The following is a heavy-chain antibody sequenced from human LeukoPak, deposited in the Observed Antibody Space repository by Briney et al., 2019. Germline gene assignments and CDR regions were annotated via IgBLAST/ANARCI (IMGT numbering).Heavy chain of an antibody. V-gene: IGHV4-34*01. CDR1: GGSFSGYY. CDR2: INHSGST. Sequence: SETLSFTCAVYGGSFSGYYWSWIRQPPGKGLEWIGEINHSGSTNYNPSLKSRVTISVDTSKNQFSLKLSSVTAADTAVYYCARGGWYSRRLCWFDPWGQGTLVTVSS. CDR3: ARGGWYSRRLCWFDP. J-gene: IGHJ5*02. D-gene: IGHD6-13*01.